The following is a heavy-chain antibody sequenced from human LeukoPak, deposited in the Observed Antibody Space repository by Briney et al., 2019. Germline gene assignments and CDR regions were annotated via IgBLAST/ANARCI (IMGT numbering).Heavy chain of an antibody. Sequence: SVKVSCKASGGTYSSYAISWVGQSPGQGLEWIGGIIPIFGTANYAQKFQGRVTITADESTSTAYMELSSLRSEDTAVYYCARLPDYGDYGDDYWGQGTLVTVSS. D-gene: IGHD4-17*01. CDR2: IIPIFGTA. J-gene: IGHJ4*02. CDR1: GGTYSSYA. V-gene: IGHV1-69*13. CDR3: ARLPDYGDYGDDY.